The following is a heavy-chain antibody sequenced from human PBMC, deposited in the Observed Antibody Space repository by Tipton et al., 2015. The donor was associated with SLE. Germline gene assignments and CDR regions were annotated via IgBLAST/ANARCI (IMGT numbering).Heavy chain of an antibody. CDR1: GFTFSKSG. CDR2: ISYDGTSK. Sequence: RSLRLSCAASGFTFSKSGMHWVRQAPGKGLEWVATISYDGTSKYYADSVQVRFTISRDNAKNSLYLQMNSLRPEDTAFYYCAKGAMVQGSFYFGMDVWGQGTKVNVSS. J-gene: IGHJ6*02. CDR3: AKGAMVQGSFYFGMDV. V-gene: IGHV3-30*18. D-gene: IGHD4/OR15-4a*01.